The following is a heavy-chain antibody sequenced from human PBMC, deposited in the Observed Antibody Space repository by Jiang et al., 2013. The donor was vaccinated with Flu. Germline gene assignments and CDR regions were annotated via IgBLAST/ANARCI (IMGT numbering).Heavy chain of an antibody. CDR2: INPSDGNA. D-gene: IGHD2-21*02. Sequence: SVNVSCKASGYTFTSYYIHWVRQAPGQGLEWMGLINPSDGNANHAQKFQGRISMTRDTSTSTVYMELSSLSSEDTAVYFCAREGGIVVVTAPPLTAFDYWGQGPLVTVSS. V-gene: IGHV1-46*01. CDR1: GYTFTSYY. J-gene: IGHJ4*02. CDR3: AREGGIVVVTAPPLTAFDY.